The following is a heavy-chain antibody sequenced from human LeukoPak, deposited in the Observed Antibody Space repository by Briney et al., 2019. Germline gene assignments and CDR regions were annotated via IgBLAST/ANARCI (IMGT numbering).Heavy chain of an antibody. CDR1: GYTFTGYY. Sequence: ASVTVSCKASGYTFTGYYMHWVRQAPGQGLEWMGWINPNSGGTNYTQKFQGRVTMTRDTSISTAYMELSRLRSDDTAVYYCARERTPGSGYGVDYWGQGTVVTVSS. J-gene: IGHJ4*02. CDR3: ARERTPGSGYGVDY. D-gene: IGHD6-25*01. CDR2: INPNSGGT. V-gene: IGHV1-2*02.